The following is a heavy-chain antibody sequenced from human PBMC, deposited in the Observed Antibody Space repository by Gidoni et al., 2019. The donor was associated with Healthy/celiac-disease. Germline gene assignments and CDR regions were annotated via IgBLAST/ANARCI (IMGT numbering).Heavy chain of an antibody. J-gene: IGHJ3*02. CDR2: IYTSGST. CDR3: ARVSPLHLDAFDI. Sequence: QVQLQESGPGLVKPSQTLSLTCPRSGGSIRSGSYYWSWIRQPAGKGLEWIGRIYTSGSTNYNPSLKSRVTISVDTSKNQFSLKLSSVTAADTAVYYCARVSPLHLDAFDIWGQGTMVTVSS. D-gene: IGHD4-4*01. CDR1: GGSIRSGSYY. V-gene: IGHV4-61*02.